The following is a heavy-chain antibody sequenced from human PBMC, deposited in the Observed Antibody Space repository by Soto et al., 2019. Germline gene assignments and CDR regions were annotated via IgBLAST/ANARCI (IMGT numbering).Heavy chain of an antibody. CDR3: AREVTPIYCTNGVCPIYYYMDV. J-gene: IGHJ6*03. V-gene: IGHV3-7*01. D-gene: IGHD2-8*01. CDR2: IKQDGSEK. CDR1: GFTFSSYW. Sequence: PGGSLRLSCAASGFTFSSYWMSWVRQAPGKGLEWVANIKQDGSEKYYVDSVKGRFTISRDNAKNSLYLQMNSLRAEDTAVYYCAREVTPIYCTNGVCPIYYYMDVWGKGTTVTVSS.